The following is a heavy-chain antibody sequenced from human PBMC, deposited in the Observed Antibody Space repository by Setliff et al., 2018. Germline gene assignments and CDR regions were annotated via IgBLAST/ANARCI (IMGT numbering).Heavy chain of an antibody. V-gene: IGHV4-34*01. CDR1: GGSFSGYY. J-gene: IGHJ3*02. CDR2: INHSGST. CDR3: ARVGGYSYAFDI. Sequence: PSETLSLTCAVYGGSFSGYYWSWIRQPPGKGLEWIGEINHSGSTNYNPSLKSRVTISVDTSKNQFSLKLSPVTAADTAVYYCARVGGYSYAFDIWGQGTMVTVSS. D-gene: IGHD2-15*01.